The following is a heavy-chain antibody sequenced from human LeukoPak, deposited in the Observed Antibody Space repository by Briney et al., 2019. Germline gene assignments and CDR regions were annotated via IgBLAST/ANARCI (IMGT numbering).Heavy chain of an antibody. V-gene: IGHV5-51*01. J-gene: IGHJ4*02. CDR1: GYSFTNYW. CDR3: ARQTRYCVGDCNAFDY. D-gene: IGHD2-21*02. Sequence: GESLKISCKGSGYSFTNYWIGWVRQMPGQGLEWMGIIYPGDSDTRYSPSFQGQVTMSAYKSISTAYLQWCSLKASDTAMYYCARQTRYCVGDCNAFDYWGQGTLVTVSP. CDR2: IYPGDSDT.